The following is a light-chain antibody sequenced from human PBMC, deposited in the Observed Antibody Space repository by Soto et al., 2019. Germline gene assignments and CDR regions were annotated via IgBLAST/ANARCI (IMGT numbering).Light chain of an antibody. CDR2: GAS. V-gene: IGKV3D-20*02. Sequence: EIVMTQCPATLSLSPGDRATLSCRASQFISSNYLSWYQQKPGQAPRLLIYGASTRAPGVPDRFSGSGSGTDFTLTISSLEPEDFAVYYCQQRSSWPITFGQGTRLENK. J-gene: IGKJ5*01. CDR1: QFISSNY. CDR3: QQRSSWPIT.